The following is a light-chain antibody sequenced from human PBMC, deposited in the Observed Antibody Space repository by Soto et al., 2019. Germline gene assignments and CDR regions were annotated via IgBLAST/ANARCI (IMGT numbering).Light chain of an antibody. CDR1: QSLVHSDGIAY. CDR2: KVS. V-gene: IGKV2-30*02. CDR3: MQGTHWPIT. Sequence: DVVMTQSPLSLPATLGQPVSISCRSNQSLVHSDGIAYFSWFQQRPGRSPRRLIYKVSNRDSGVPARFSGSGSGTDFALKISRVEAEDVGVYYCMQGTHWPITFGQGTRLEIK. J-gene: IGKJ5*01.